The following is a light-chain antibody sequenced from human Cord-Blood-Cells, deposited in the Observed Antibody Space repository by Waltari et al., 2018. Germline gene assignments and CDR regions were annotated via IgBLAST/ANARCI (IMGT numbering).Light chain of an antibody. CDR1: SGINVGPYR. J-gene: IGLJ3*02. CDR2: YKSDSQK. CDR3: MIWHSSAWV. V-gene: IGLV5-45*02. Sequence: QAVLTQPSSLSASPGASASPPCTLRSGINVGPYRIYWYQQKPGSPPQYLLRYKSDSQKQQGSGVPSRFSGSKDASANSVILLISGLQSEDEADYDCMIWHSSAWVFGGGTKLTVL.